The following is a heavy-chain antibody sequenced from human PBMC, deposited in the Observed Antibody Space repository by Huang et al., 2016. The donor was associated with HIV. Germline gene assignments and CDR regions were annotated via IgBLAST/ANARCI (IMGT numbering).Heavy chain of an antibody. D-gene: IGHD6-19*01. CDR2: ISRSGTTI. V-gene: IGHV3-11*01. CDR1: GLVFSDHY. Sequence: QVQLVESGGGLVKPGGSLRLSCAASGLVFSDHYMNWSRQAPGKGLEWISSISRSGTTIRYADSGKGRFTISRDNAKKSLFLEMNSLRVEDTAVYYCARRMAGWDDVFDMWGQGTMVTVSS. CDR3: ARRMAGWDDVFDM. J-gene: IGHJ3*02.